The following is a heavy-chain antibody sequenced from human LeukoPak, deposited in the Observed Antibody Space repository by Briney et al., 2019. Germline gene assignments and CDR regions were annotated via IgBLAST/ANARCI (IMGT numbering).Heavy chain of an antibody. J-gene: IGHJ2*01. CDR3: ASGLRQETLWYFDL. CDR2: IFDSGTT. V-gene: IGHV4-61*05. D-gene: IGHD5/OR15-5a*01. Sequence: SETLSLTCSVSGDSISNSNYFWDWIRQPPGKGLECIGYIFDSGTTKYNPSLKSRVTMSLDTSNNQFSLKLSSVTAADTAVYYCASGLRQETLWYFDLWGRGTLVTVSS. CDR1: GDSISNSNYF.